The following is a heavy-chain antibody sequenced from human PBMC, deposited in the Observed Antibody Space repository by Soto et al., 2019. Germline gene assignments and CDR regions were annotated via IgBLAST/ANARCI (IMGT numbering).Heavy chain of an antibody. CDR1: GYTFTTFG. Sequence: ASVKVSCKASGYTFTTFGIRWVRQAPGQGLEWVGWISANNGNTKYSQKFQGRVSLTTETSASTAYMELRSLRSDDTAVYYCARDLYYSSGRYFDHDAFDIWGQGTVVTVSS. J-gene: IGHJ3*02. CDR3: ARDLYYSSGRYFDHDAFDI. V-gene: IGHV1-18*01. CDR2: ISANNGNT. D-gene: IGHD6-19*01.